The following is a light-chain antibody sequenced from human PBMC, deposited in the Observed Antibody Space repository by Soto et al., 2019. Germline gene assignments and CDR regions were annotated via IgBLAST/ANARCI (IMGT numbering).Light chain of an antibody. V-gene: IGKV1-39*01. Sequence: DIQMTQSPSSVSASVGDRVVITCRASQHISIFLNWYQQKPGRAPTLLIYSASSLQSGVLSRFSGSGSGTDFTLTVSNLQAEDFATYYCQQGYSSPLTFGGGTKVEI. CDR3: QQGYSSPLT. J-gene: IGKJ4*01. CDR1: QHISIF. CDR2: SAS.